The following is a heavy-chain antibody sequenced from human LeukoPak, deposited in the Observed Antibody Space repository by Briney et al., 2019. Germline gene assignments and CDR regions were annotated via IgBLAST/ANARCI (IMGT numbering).Heavy chain of an antibody. CDR2: IYNGRDT. V-gene: IGHV4-59*08. Sequence: SETLSLTCSASGASTSRRYWSWIRQFPGRTLEWIGHIYNGRDTKYNPSLTSRVTISVDTSKNQFSLSLTSVTAADTAIYYCAQTTGWPGLDFWGTGALVTVSS. D-gene: IGHD6-19*01. J-gene: IGHJ4*02. CDR1: GASTSRRY. CDR3: AQTTGWPGLDF.